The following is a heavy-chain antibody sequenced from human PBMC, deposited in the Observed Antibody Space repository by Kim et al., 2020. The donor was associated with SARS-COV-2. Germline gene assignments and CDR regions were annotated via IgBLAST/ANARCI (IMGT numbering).Heavy chain of an antibody. CDR1: GFTFDDYA. CDR2: ISWNSGSI. CDR3: AKAVDIVATIGPDAFDI. J-gene: IGHJ3*02. D-gene: IGHD5-12*01. Sequence: GGSLRLSCAASGFTFDDYAMHWVRQAPGKGLEWVSGISWNSGSIGYVDSVKGRFTISRDNAKNSLYLQMNSLRAEDTALYYCAKAVDIVATIGPDAFDIWGRGTMVTVSS. V-gene: IGHV3-9*01.